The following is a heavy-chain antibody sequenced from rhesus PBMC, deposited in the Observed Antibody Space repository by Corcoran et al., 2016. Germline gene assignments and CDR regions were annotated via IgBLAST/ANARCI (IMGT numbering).Heavy chain of an antibody. CDR3: ARNLGYSSWSHFDY. J-gene: IGHJ4*01. V-gene: IGHV4-165*02. Sequence: QVQLQESGPGLVKPSETLSLTCPASGGSIRGYYWTWISQPHGRGLEWIGYMGGRSGSTYYNPSLKSRVTISTDTSKNQFSLKLSSVTAADTAVYYCARNLGYSSWSHFDYWGQGVLVTVSS. CDR2: MGGRSGST. CDR1: GGSIRGYY. D-gene: IGHD6-13*01.